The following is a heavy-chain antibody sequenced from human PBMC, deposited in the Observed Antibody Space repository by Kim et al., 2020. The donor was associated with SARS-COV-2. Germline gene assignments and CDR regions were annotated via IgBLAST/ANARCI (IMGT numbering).Heavy chain of an antibody. CDR3: AVGVSPRGPDY. D-gene: IGHD2-15*01. CDR1: GDSISNNSLS. J-gene: IGHJ4*02. Sequence: SETLSLTCTVSGDSISNNSLSWGWNPQPPGKGREWIVTIDSSGNTHYNVSLKSRVTISADTSKDQLFLQLSSVTAADTALYLCAVGVSPRGPDYWGQGTLVTVSS. V-gene: IGHV4-39*01. CDR2: IDSSGNT.